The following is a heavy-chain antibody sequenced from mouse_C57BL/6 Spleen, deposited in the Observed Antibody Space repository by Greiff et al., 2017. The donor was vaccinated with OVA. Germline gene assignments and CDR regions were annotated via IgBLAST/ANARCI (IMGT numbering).Heavy chain of an antibody. CDR1: GYTFTSYW. D-gene: IGHD1-1*01. CDR3: ARPYYCGSSPGEY. CDR2: IDPNSGGT. V-gene: IGHV1-72*01. J-gene: IGHJ2*01. Sequence: VKQSCKASGYTFTSYWMHWVKQRPGRGLEWIGRIDPNSGGTKYNEKFKSKATLTVDKPSSTAYMQLSSLTSEDSAVYYCARPYYCGSSPGEYWGEGTTLTVSS.